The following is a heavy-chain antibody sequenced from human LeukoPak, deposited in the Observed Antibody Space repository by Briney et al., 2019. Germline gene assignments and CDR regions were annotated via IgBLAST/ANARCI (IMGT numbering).Heavy chain of an antibody. D-gene: IGHD3-10*01. CDR1: SGAISNYY. J-gene: IGHJ4*02. Sequence: SETLSLTCTVSSGAISNYYWSWIRQPPGKGLEWIGYIAYSGSTNYNPSLKSRVSMSVHTSKNQFSLKLSSVTAADTAVYYCARERRSGTYYYFDYWGQGILVTVSS. V-gene: IGHV4-59*01. CDR2: IAYSGST. CDR3: ARERRSGTYYYFDY.